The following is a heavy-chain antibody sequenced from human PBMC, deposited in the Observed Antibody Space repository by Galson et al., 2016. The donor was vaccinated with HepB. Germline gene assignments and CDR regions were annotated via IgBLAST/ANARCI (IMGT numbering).Heavy chain of an antibody. CDR2: VKQDGSEK. CDR3: ARDGPHDFWSGYPFDY. Sequence: SLRLSCAASGFTFEDYAMHWVRQAPGKGLEWVANVKQDGSEKYYVDSVKGRFTISRDNAKNSLYLQMNSLRAEDTAVYYCARDGPHDFWSGYPFDYWGQGTLVTVSS. D-gene: IGHD3-3*01. V-gene: IGHV3-7*01. J-gene: IGHJ4*02. CDR1: GFTFEDYA.